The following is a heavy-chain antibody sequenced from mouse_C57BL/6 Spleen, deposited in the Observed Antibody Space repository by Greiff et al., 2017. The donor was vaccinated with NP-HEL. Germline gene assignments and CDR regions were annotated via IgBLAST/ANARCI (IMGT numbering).Heavy chain of an antibody. V-gene: IGHV2-2*01. CDR3: ARNHYFDY. J-gene: IGHJ2*01. Sequence: VQLQQSGPGLVQPSQSLSITCTVSGFSLTSYGVHWVRQSPGKGLEWLGVIWGGGSTDYNAAFISRLSISKDNSKSQVFFKMNSLQADDTAIYYCARNHYFDYWGQGTTLTVSS. CDR2: IWGGGST. CDR1: GFSLTSYG.